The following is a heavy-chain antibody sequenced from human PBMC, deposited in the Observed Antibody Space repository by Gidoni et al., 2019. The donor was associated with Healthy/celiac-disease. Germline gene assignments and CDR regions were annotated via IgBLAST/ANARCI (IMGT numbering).Heavy chain of an antibody. CDR1: GFPFSNAW. V-gene: IGHV3-15*01. CDR3: TTDMMIVVVITVPDY. J-gene: IGHJ4*02. D-gene: IGHD3-22*01. CDR2: IKSKTDGGTT. Sequence: EVQLVESGGGLVKPGGSLRLSCAASGFPFSNAWMSWVRQAPGKGLEWVGRIKSKTDGGTTDYAAPVKGRFTISRDDSKNTLYLQMNSLKTEDTAVYYCTTDMMIVVVITVPDYWGQGTLVTVSS.